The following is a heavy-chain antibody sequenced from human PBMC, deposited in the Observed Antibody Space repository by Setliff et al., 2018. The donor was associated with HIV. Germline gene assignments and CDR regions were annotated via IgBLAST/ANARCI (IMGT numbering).Heavy chain of an antibody. J-gene: IGHJ4*02. V-gene: IGHV1-18*01. CDR1: GYTFTDYG. Sequence: ASVKVSCKASGYTFTDYGVFWVRQAPGQGLEWMGWISAYNGNTNYAQKFQGRVSMTTDTSTSTAYMELRYLRSDDTAVYYCARGPRGYDSSYYFDYWGQGTLVTVSS. CDR3: ARGPRGYDSSYYFDY. D-gene: IGHD3-22*01. CDR2: ISAYNGNT.